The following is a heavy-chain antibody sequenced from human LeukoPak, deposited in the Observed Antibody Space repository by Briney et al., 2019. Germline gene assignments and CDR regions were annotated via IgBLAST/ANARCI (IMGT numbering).Heavy chain of an antibody. CDR3: ARIDYADYVLGGMDV. D-gene: IGHD4-17*01. CDR2: IFYSGSA. CDR1: GGSIRSGDYY. V-gene: IGHV4-30-4*01. Sequence: SETLSLTCTVSGGSIRSGDYYWNWIRQPPGKDLECIGYIFYSGSAYYNPSLKSRVTISVDTSKNQFSLKLTSVTAADTAVYYCARIDYADYVLGGMDVWGKGTTVTVSS. J-gene: IGHJ6*04.